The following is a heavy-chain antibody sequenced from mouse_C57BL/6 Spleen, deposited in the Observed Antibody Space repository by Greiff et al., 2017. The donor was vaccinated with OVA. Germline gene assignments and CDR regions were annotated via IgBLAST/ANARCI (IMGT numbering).Heavy chain of an antibody. D-gene: IGHD1-1*01. Sequence: VQLQESGAELVRPGTSVKVSCKASGYAFTNYLIAWVKQRPGQGLEWIGVINPGSGGTNYNEKFKGKATLTADKSSSTAYMQLSSLTSEDSAVYFCARGTTVVATNFDYWGQGTTLTVSS. V-gene: IGHV1-54*01. J-gene: IGHJ2*01. CDR3: ARGTTVVATNFDY. CDR2: INPGSGGT. CDR1: GYAFTNYL.